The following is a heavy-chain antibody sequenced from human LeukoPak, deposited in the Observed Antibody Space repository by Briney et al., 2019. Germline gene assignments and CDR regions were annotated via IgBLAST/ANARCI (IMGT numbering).Heavy chain of an antibody. CDR1: GFTFNTYT. D-gene: IGHD4-23*01. J-gene: IGHJ3*02. V-gene: IGHV3-21*04. CDR2: ITASSTAI. CDR3: AKVDYGGTNDAFDI. Sequence: SGGSLRLSWAASGFTFNTYTMNWVRQAPGKGLEWVSSITASSTAIYSADSVKGRFTISRDNAKNFLHLQMNSLRAEDTAVYYCAKVDYGGTNDAFDIWGQGTMVTVSS.